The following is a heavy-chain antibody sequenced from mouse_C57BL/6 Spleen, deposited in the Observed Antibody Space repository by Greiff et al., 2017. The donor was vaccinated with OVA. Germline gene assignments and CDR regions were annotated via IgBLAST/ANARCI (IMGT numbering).Heavy chain of an antibody. CDR2: INYDGSST. CDR3: ARDEGNSGPLGLDY. D-gene: IGHD3-2*02. J-gene: IGHJ4*01. V-gene: IGHV5-16*01. Sequence: EVQVVESEGGLVQPGSSMKLSCTASGFTFSDYYMAWVRQVPEKGLEWFANINYDGSSTYYMDSLKSCFILTRANSKNILYLHMSSLKSEDTATYYCARDEGNSGPLGLDYWGQGTSVTVSS. CDR1: GFTFSDYY.